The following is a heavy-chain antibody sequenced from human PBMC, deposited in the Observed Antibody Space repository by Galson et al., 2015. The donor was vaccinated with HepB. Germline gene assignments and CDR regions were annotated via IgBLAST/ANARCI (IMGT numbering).Heavy chain of an antibody. Sequence: SETLSLTCTVSGGSISSYYWSWIRQPPGKGLEWIGYIYYSGSTNYNPSLKSRVTISVDTSKNQFSLKLSSVTAADTAVYYCAWSDHYGDEEFWGQGTLVTVSS. CDR3: AWSDHYGDEEF. D-gene: IGHD4-17*01. CDR2: IYYSGST. J-gene: IGHJ4*02. CDR1: GGSISSYY. V-gene: IGHV4-59*01.